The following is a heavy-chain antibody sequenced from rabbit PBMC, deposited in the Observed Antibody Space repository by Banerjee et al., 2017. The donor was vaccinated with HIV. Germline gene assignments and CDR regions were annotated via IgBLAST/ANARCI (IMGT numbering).Heavy chain of an antibody. CDR3: ARDLAGVTGWNFGL. CDR1: GFTISSSYY. V-gene: IGHV1S40*01. CDR2: IYTNSVRT. D-gene: IGHD4-1*01. Sequence: QSLEESGGDLVKPGASLTLTCTASGFTISSSYYMCWVRQAPGKGLELIACIYTNSVRTWYASWVNGRFTISKTSSTTVTLQMTSLTAADMATYFCARDLAGVTGWNFGLRGPGTLVTVS. J-gene: IGHJ6*01.